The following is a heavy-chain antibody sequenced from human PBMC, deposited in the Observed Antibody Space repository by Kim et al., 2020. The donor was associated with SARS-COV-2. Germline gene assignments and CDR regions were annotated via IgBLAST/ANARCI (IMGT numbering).Heavy chain of an antibody. CDR3: ARERTDIFTGYCAFDI. CDR2: IYYSGST. D-gene: IGHD3-9*01. Sequence: SETLSLTCTVSGGSISSYYWSWIRQPPGKGLEWIGYIYYSGSTNYNPSLKSRVTISVDTSKNQFSLKLSSVTAADTAVYYCARERTDIFTGYCAFDIWG. CDR1: GGSISSYY. V-gene: IGHV4-59*13. J-gene: IGHJ3*02.